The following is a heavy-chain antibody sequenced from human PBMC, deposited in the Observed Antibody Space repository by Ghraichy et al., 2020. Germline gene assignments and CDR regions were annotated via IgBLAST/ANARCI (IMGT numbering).Heavy chain of an antibody. CDR3: ARRERGYSLYFYGLDI. J-gene: IGHJ6*02. D-gene: IGHD5-18*01. CDR2: VYYNGNT. CDR1: GGSIRSYY. V-gene: IGHV4-59*08. Sequence: SETLSLTCTVSGGSIRSYYWSWIRHPPGKGLEWIGYVYYNGNTDYSPSLKSRATISVDTSKNQFSLRLTSVTAADTAVYYCARRERGYSLYFYGLDIWGQGTTVTVSS.